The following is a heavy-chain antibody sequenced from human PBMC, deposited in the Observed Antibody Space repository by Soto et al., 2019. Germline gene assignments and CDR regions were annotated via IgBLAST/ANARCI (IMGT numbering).Heavy chain of an antibody. V-gene: IGHV1-2*06. CDR3: ANLPTTHDWLDP. CDR1: GYTFTGYF. Sequence: ASVKVSCKASGYTFTGYFIHWLRQAPGQGLEWMGRMNPNSGATNYAPNFQGRVSMTRETSIRTAYTELASLRSDDTAAYYCANLPTTHDWLDPWGQGTLVTVYS. D-gene: IGHD2-2*01. J-gene: IGHJ5*02. CDR2: MNPNSGAT.